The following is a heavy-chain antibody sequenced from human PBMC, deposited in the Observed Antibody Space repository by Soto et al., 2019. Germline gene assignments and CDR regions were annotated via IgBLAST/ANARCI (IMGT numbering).Heavy chain of an antibody. CDR1: GGSISSYY. V-gene: IGHV4-39*01. Sequence: LSLTCTVSGGSISSYYWGWIRQPPGKGLEWIGSIYYSGSTYYNPSLKSRVTISVDTSKNQFSLKLSSVTAADTAVYYCARQCYGSGSYYYGMDVWGQGTTVTVSS. D-gene: IGHD3-10*01. CDR2: IYYSGST. CDR3: ARQCYGSGSYYYGMDV. J-gene: IGHJ6*02.